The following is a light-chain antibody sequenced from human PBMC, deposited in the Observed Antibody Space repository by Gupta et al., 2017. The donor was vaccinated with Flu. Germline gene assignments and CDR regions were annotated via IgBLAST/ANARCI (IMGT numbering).Light chain of an antibody. V-gene: IGLV2-14*03. Sequence: QSALTQPASVPGSPAQSITIPCTETSSDVGAYNYVSWYQQRPGKAPKVMIYAVRNRPSGGSDRFSGFNSGNTASLTISRLQAEDEADYYCSSYTSGSASIVVFGGGTKLTVL. CDR3: SSYTSGSASIVV. J-gene: IGLJ2*01. CDR1: SSDVGAYNY. CDR2: AVR.